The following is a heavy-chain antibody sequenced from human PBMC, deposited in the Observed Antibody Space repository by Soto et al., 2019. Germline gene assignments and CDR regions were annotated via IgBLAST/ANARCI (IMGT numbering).Heavy chain of an antibody. Sequence: PGGSLRLSCAASGFTFSSYGMHWVRQAPGKGLEWVAVIWYDGSNKYYADSVKGRFTISRDNSKNTLYLQMNSLRAEDTAVYYCARDLGIRFLEWLPDYWGQGTLVTVSS. J-gene: IGHJ4*02. V-gene: IGHV3-33*01. CDR1: GFTFSSYG. CDR3: ARDLGIRFLEWLPDY. CDR2: IWYDGSNK. D-gene: IGHD3-3*01.